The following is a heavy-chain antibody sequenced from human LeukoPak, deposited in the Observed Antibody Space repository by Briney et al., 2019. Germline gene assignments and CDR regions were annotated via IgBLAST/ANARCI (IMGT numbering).Heavy chain of an antibody. D-gene: IGHD6-13*01. Sequence: SGTLSLTCAVSGGSISSSNWWSWVRQPPGKGLEWIGEIYHSGSTNYNPSLKSRVTISVDKSKNQFSLKLSSVTAADTAVYYCARDRLKAAAGFDYWGQGTLVTVSS. CDR1: GGSISSSNW. CDR3: ARDRLKAAAGFDY. V-gene: IGHV4-4*02. J-gene: IGHJ4*02. CDR2: IYHSGST.